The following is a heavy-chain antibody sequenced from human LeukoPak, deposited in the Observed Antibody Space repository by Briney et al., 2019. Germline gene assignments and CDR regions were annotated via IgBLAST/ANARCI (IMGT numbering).Heavy chain of an antibody. CDR1: GGSFSGYY. J-gene: IGHJ3*02. D-gene: IGHD4-23*01. Sequence: TSETLSLTCAVYGGSFSGYYWSWIRQPPGKGLEWIGEINHSGSTNYNPSLKSRVTISVDTSKNQFSLKLISMTAADTAVCYCARPAYGGGPDAYDIWGQGTMVTVSS. CDR2: INHSGST. V-gene: IGHV4-34*01. CDR3: ARPAYGGGPDAYDI.